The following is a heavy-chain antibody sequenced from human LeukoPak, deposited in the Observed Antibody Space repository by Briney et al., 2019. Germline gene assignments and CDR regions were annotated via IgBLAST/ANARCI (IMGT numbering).Heavy chain of an antibody. CDR2: INPNSGGT. CDR1: GYTFTAYY. V-gene: IGHV1-2*02. CDR3: AKGGSAWDNPFDY. J-gene: IGHJ4*02. D-gene: IGHD6-19*01. Sequence: ASVKVSCKASGYTFTAYYIHWVRQAPGQGLEWMRWINPNSGGTNYAQNFQGRVTMTRDTSIGTAYMELSRLRVDDTAVYYCAKGGSAWDNPFDYWGQGTLVTVSS.